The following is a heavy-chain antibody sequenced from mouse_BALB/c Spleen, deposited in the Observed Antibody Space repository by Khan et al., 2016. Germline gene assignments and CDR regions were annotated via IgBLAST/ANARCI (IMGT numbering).Heavy chain of an antibody. CDR3: AKGVQSRYFYALDY. CDR1: GFSLTDFG. CDR2: IWGNGNT. J-gene: IGHJ4*01. V-gene: IGHV2-6-5*01. Sequence: QVQLKQSGPGLVAPSQSLSITCTVSGFSLTDFGVSWIRQPPGKGLEWMGIIWGNGNTYYNSALKSRLTISNDISKGQVFLKMNSMQTDDTAMYYGAKGVQSRYFYALDYWGQGTSVTVSS. D-gene: IGHD2-14*01.